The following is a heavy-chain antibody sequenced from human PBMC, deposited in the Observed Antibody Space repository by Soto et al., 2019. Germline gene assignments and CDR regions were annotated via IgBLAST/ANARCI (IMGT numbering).Heavy chain of an antibody. CDR1: GFTFSNAW. CDR2: IKSKTDGGTK. Sequence: GGSLRLSCAASGFTFSNAWMSWVRQAPGKGLEWVGRIKSKTDGGTKDYAAPVKGRFTISRDDSKNTLYLQMNSLKTEDTAVYYCSTDGPVYSSGWYWFDPWGQGTLVTVSS. J-gene: IGHJ5*02. CDR3: STDGPVYSSGWYWFDP. V-gene: IGHV3-15*01. D-gene: IGHD6-19*01.